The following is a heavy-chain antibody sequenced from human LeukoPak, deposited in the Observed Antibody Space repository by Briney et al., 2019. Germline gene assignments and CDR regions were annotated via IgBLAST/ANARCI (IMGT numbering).Heavy chain of an antibody. CDR3: AREAAAEDYYYGMDV. J-gene: IGHJ6*02. D-gene: IGHD6-13*01. V-gene: IGHV3-30-3*01. CDR1: GFTFSSYA. Sequence: PGRSLRLSCAASGFTFSSYAMHWVRQAPGKGLEWVAVISYDGSNKYYADSVKGRFTISRDNSKNTLYLQMNSLRAEDTAVYYCAREAAAEDYYYGMDVWGQGTTVTVSS. CDR2: ISYDGSNK.